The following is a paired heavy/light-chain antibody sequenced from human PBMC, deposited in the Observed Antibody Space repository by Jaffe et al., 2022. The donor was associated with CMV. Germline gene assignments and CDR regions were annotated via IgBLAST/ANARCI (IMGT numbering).Light chain of an antibody. CDR2: AAS. V-gene: IGKV1-9*01. J-gene: IGKJ5*01. Sequence: DIQLTQSPSFLSASVGDRVTITCRASQGISSYLAWYQQKPGKAPKLLIYAASTLQSGVPSRFSGSGSGTEFTLTISSLQPEDFATYYCQQLNSYPSTFGQGTRLEIK. CDR1: QGISSY. CDR3: QQLNSYPST.
Heavy chain of an antibody. J-gene: IGHJ6*02. CDR3: ARGGVAAAGKGGYYGMDV. V-gene: IGHV4-34*01. D-gene: IGHD6-13*01. Sequence: QVQLQQWGAGLLKPSETLSLTCAVYGGSFSGYYWSWIRQPPGKGLEWIGEINHSGSTNYNPSLKSRVTISVDTSKNQFSLKLSSVTAADTAVYYCARGGVAAAGKGGYYGMDVWGQGTTVTVSS. CDR1: GGSFSGYY. CDR2: INHSGST.